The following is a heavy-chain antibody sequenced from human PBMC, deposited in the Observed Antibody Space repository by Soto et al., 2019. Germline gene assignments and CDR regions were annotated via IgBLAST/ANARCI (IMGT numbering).Heavy chain of an antibody. V-gene: IGHV3-48*04. CDR1: GFTFSSYS. Sequence: GSLRLSCVASGFTFSSYSIVWVRQAPGKGLEWVSYIFTTGTTIYYADSVKGRFTVSRDNAKNSLFLLLNSLRAEDTAVYYCARDKDWAFDYWGQGTLVTVSS. CDR3: ARDKDWAFDY. J-gene: IGHJ4*02. CDR2: IFTTGTTI. D-gene: IGHD3-9*01.